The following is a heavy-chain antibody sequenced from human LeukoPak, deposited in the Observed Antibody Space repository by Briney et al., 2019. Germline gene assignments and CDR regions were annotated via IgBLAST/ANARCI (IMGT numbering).Heavy chain of an antibody. J-gene: IGHJ4*02. CDR1: GFAFSSCG. D-gene: IGHD3-10*01. Sequence: PGGSLRLSCIESGFAFSSCGMHWVRQAPGKELEWVAFIRSDGSNKYYADSVKGRFTISRDNSKNTLYLQLDSLRAEDTAVYYCAKDRGVGFGEVWGQGTLVTVSS. V-gene: IGHV3-30*02. CDR2: IRSDGSNK. CDR3: AKDRGVGFGEV.